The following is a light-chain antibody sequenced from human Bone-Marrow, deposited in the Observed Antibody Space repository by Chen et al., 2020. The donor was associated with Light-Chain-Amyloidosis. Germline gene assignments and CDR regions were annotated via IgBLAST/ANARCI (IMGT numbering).Light chain of an antibody. J-gene: IGKJ2*01. CDR2: GAS. CDR1: REIGTY. Sequence: DIQLTQSPSSLSAFVGDRVTITCRASREIGTYLNWYQYKPRKIPNLLIYGASSLLSGVPSRFSGSGSGTDFTLTIASHQPEDFAKDDCQQSHSIPRTFGQGTKVDI. CDR3: QQSHSIPRT. V-gene: IGKV1-39*01.